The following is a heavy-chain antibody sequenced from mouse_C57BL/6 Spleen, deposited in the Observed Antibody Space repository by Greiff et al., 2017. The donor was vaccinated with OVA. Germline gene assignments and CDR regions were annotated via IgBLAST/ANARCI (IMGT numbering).Heavy chain of an antibody. J-gene: IGHJ2*01. CDR1: GFTFSSYG. D-gene: IGHD4-1*01. Sequence: DVMLVESGGDLVKPGGSLKLSCAASGFTFSSYGMSWVRQTPDTRLEWVATISRGGSYTYYPDSVKGRFTLSRDNAKNNLYLQMSSLKSEDTAMYYCARHGTGYFDYWGQGTTLTVSS. V-gene: IGHV5-6*02. CDR3: ARHGTGYFDY. CDR2: ISRGGSYT.